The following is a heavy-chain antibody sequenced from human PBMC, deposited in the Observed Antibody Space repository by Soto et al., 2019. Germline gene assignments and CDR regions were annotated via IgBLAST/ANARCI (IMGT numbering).Heavy chain of an antibody. CDR1: GGSISSGGYY. CDR3: ARITVVTPILNYYYGMDV. D-gene: IGHD2-21*02. Sequence: SETLSLTCTVSGGSISSGGYYWSWIRQHPGKGLEWIGYIYYSGSTYYNPSLKSRVTISVDTSKNQFSLKLSSVTAADTAVYNCARITVVTPILNYYYGMDVWGQGTTVTVSS. J-gene: IGHJ6*02. CDR2: IYYSGST. V-gene: IGHV4-31*03.